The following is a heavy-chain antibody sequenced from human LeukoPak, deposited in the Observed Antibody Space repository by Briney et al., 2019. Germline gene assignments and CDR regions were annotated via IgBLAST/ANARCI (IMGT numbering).Heavy chain of an antibody. CDR2: INPSGGST. J-gene: IGHJ4*02. CDR3: ARVGHLSFDY. Sequence: GASVKVSCKASGYTFTNYYIHCVRQAPGQGLEWMGIINPSGGSTSYAQIFQGRVTMTRDTSTSTVYMELSSLRSEDTAVYYCARVGHLSFDYWGQGTLITVSP. CDR1: GYTFTNYY. V-gene: IGHV1-46*01.